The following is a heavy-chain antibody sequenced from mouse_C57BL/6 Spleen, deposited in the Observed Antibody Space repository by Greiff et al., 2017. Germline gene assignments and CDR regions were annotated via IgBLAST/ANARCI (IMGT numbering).Heavy chain of an antibody. Sequence: QVQLQQSGAELARPGASVKMSCKASGYTFTSYTMHWVKQRPGQGLEWIGYINPSSGYTKYNQKFKDKATLTADKSSSTAYMQLSSLTSEDSAVYYCAREEELGLDYWGQGTTLTVSS. CDR2: INPSSGYT. CDR1: GYTFTSYT. V-gene: IGHV1-4*01. J-gene: IGHJ2*01. CDR3: AREEELGLDY. D-gene: IGHD4-1*01.